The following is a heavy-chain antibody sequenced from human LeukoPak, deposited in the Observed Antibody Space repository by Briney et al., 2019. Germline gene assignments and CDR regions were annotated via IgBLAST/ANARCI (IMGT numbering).Heavy chain of an antibody. V-gene: IGHV3-7*01. CDR1: GFTFSSYW. J-gene: IGHJ3*02. CDR3: ARLSDSINLFGFDI. Sequence: GGSLRLSCAASGFTFSSYWMSWVRQAPGKGLEWVANLKQDESEKYYARSVEGRFTISRDNAKTSLYLQMNSLRAEDTAVYHCARLSDSINLFGFDIWGQGTTVTVSS. CDR2: LKQDESEK. D-gene: IGHD3-22*01.